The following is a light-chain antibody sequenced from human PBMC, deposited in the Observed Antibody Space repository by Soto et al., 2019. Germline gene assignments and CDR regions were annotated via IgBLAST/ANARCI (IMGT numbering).Light chain of an antibody. CDR1: QTVSSY. CDR3: QHRMNWPLT. CDR2: DAS. V-gene: IGKV3-11*01. J-gene: IGKJ5*01. Sequence: EIVLTQSPATLSLSPGERATLSCRASQTVSSYLLWYQQKPGQAPRLLIYDASNRASGTPARFSGSGSETDFTLTISSLEPEDFAVYYCQHRMNWPLTFGQGTHWRI.